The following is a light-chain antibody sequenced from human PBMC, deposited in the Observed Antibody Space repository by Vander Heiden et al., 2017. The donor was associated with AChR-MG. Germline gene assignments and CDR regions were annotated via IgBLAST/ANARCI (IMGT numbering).Light chain of an antibody. CDR3: QSYDTASLYV. J-gene: IGLJ1*01. CDR1: SPTIGAGYG. Sequence: QSVLTQPPSVSGAPGQSVTISCTGRSPTIGAGYGVHWYQHLPGRAPKLLIYGDTNRPSGVPGRFSGSKSGTSASLAITGLQAEDEADYYCQSYDTASLYVFGSGTKVTVV. CDR2: GDT. V-gene: IGLV1-40*01.